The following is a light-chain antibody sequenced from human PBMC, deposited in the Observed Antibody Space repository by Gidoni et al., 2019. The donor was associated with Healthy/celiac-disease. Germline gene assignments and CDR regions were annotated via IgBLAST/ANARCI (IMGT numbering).Light chain of an antibody. CDR1: QSVSSY. CDR2: DAS. CDR3: QQRSNWPWT. Sequence: EIVLTQSPATLSLSPGERATLSCRASQSVSSYLAWYQQKPGQDPRLLIYDASNRATGIPARFSGSGSGTDFTLTSSSLEPEDFAVYYCQQRSNWPWTFGQGTKVEIK. J-gene: IGKJ1*01. V-gene: IGKV3-11*01.